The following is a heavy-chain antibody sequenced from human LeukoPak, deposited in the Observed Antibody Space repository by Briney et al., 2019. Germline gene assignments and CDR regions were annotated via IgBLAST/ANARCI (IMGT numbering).Heavy chain of an antibody. Sequence: GGSLRLSCAASEFSFSRYWMHWVRQVPGKGLAWVARINTDGENRDYADSVKGRFAISRDNAKNTLYLQMSGLRADDTGVYFCARGTLTTLYYFDSWGQGTLVTVSS. D-gene: IGHD1-14*01. CDR3: ARGTLTTLYYFDS. V-gene: IGHV3-74*01. CDR1: EFSFSRYW. J-gene: IGHJ4*02. CDR2: INTDGENR.